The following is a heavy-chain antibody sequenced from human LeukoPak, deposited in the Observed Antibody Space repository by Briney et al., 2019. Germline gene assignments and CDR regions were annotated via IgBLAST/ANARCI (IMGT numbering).Heavy chain of an antibody. CDR2: ISYDGSNK. CDR1: GFTFRSYA. D-gene: IGHD3-22*01. Sequence: GWSLRLSCAASGFTFRSYAMHWVRQAPGKGLEWVAVISYDGSNKYYADSVKGRFTISRDNSKNTLYLEMNSLRVEDTAVYYCARGDYYESSGYVAAYWGQGTLVSVSS. J-gene: IGHJ4*02. CDR3: ARGDYYESSGYVAAY. V-gene: IGHV3-30*04.